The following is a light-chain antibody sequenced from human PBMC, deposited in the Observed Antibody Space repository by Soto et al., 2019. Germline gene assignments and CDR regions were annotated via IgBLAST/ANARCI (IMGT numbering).Light chain of an antibody. V-gene: IGKV3-20*01. J-gene: IGKJ3*01. CDR3: QQYGTSPLT. Sequence: EIVLTQSPGTLSLSPGEGATLSCRASENVYINSLAWYQQKPGQPRRLLIYGAATRASAVPDRFSGSGSGADFTLTITGLEPEDFAVYYCQQYGTSPLTFGPGTRVD. CDR2: GAA. CDR1: ENVYINS.